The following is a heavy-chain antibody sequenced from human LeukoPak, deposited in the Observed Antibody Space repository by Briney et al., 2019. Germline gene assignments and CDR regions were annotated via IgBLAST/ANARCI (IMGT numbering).Heavy chain of an antibody. V-gene: IGHV4-39*07. CDR2: IYYSGST. CDR3: ARVWGYSSWAYNWFDP. Sequence: SETLSLTCTVSGGSISSSSYYWGWIRQPPGKGLEWIGSIYYSGSTYYNPSLKSPVTISVDTSKNQFSLKLSSVTAADTAVYYCARVWGYSSWAYNWFDPWGQGTLVTVSS. D-gene: IGHD6-6*01. J-gene: IGHJ5*02. CDR1: GGSISSSSYY.